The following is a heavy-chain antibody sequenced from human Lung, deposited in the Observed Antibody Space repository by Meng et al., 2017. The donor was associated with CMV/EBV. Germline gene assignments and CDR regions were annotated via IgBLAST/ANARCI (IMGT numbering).Heavy chain of an antibody. CDR3: ARTGIEVEADGRKIKYYNYGMDV. D-gene: IGHD2-15*01. J-gene: IGHJ6*01. V-gene: IGHV1-8*01. CDR2: MNPNSGNT. CDR1: GYMFTTYD. Sequence: ASVKVSXKASGYMFTTYDINWVRQATGQGLEWMGWMNPNSGNTGYAQKFQRRVTLTRVTSISKAYMELISLTSDDTAVDYGARTGIEVEADGRKIKYYNYGMDVWGQGTTVTVSS.